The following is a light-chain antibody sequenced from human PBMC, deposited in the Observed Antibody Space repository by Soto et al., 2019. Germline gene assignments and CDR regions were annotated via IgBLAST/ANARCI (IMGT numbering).Light chain of an antibody. CDR1: SSNIGINT. Sequence: QSVLTQPPSASGTPGQRVTISCSGSSSNIGINTVNWYQQLPGTAPKLLIYSNNQRPSGVTDRFSGSKSGTSASLAISGLQSEDEADCYCAAWDDSLNGVLFGGGTKLTVL. CDR3: AAWDDSLNGVL. CDR2: SNN. J-gene: IGLJ2*01. V-gene: IGLV1-44*01.